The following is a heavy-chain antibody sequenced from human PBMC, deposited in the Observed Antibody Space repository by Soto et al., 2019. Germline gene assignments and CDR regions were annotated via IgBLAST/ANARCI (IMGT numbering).Heavy chain of an antibody. J-gene: IGHJ4*02. CDR1: GYTFTSYG. CDR3: ERDQPFVVLVAAMFCDY. CDR2: ISAYNGNT. V-gene: IGHV1-18*01. D-gene: IGHD2-15*01. Sequence: QVQLVQSGAEVKKPGASVKVSCKASGYTFTSYGISWVRQAPGQGLEWMGWISAYNGNTNYAQKLQGRVTMTTDTSTSTTYRELRSPRSDDTAVYCCERDQPFVVLVAAMFCDYWGQATLVTVSS.